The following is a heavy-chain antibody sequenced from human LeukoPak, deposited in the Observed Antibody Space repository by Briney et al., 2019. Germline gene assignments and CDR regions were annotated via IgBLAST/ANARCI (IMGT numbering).Heavy chain of an antibody. CDR2: IWYDGSNK. Sequence: GRSLRLSCAASGFTFSSYAFHWVRRAPGKGLEWVSLIWYDGSNKYYADSVKGRFAISRDNSDNLLYLQMNSLRAEDTAVYYCARDRSTSYYHQYDMDVWGQGTTVTVSS. V-gene: IGHV3-33*01. CDR1: GFTFSSYA. D-gene: IGHD2-2*01. CDR3: ARDRSTSYYHQYDMDV. J-gene: IGHJ6*02.